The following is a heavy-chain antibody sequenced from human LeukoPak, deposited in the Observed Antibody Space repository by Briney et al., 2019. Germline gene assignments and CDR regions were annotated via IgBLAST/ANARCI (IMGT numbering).Heavy chain of an antibody. D-gene: IGHD1-26*01. CDR2: ISPDSGGTDYGT. Sequence: ASVKVSCKTPGYTFTGYSIHWIRQAPGQGLEWMGRISPDSGGTDYGTDYAQRFRGRVTLTWDTSISTAYMDLSGLSSDDTALYYCAKDNMGSIDYWGQGTLVTVSS. V-gene: IGHV1-2*06. CDR1: GYTFTGYS. J-gene: IGHJ4*02. CDR3: AKDNMGSIDY.